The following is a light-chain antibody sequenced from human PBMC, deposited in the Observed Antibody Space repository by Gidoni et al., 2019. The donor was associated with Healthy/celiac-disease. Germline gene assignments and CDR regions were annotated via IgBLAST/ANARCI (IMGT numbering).Light chain of an antibody. CDR1: QSISSY. CDR3: QQSYSTPLFT. Sequence: DIQMTQSPSSLSASVGDRVTITCRASQSISSYLTWYTQKPGKAPKLLIYAASSLQSGVPSRFSGSESETDFTLTISSLQPEDFATYYCQQSYSTPLFTFXPXTKVDIK. V-gene: IGKV1-39*01. J-gene: IGKJ3*01. CDR2: AAS.